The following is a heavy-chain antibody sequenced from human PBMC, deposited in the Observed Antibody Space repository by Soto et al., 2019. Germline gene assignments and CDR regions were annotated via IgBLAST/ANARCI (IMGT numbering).Heavy chain of an antibody. Sequence: QLQLQESGPGLVKPSETLSLTCTVSGGSISSSSYYGGWIRQPPGKGLEWIGSIYYSGSTYYNPSLKSRVTMSVDTSKNQFSLKLSSVTAADTAVYYCAREALSSGWNWGQGTLVTVSS. D-gene: IGHD6-19*01. CDR3: AREALSSGWN. CDR2: IYYSGST. J-gene: IGHJ4*02. CDR1: GGSISSSSYY. V-gene: IGHV4-39*02.